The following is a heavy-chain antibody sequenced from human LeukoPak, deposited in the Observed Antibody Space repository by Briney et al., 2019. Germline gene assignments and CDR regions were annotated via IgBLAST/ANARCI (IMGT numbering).Heavy chain of an antibody. CDR1: GFTFSSYS. Sequence: GGSLRLSCAASGFTFSSYSMNWVRQAPGKGLEWVSSISSSSSYIYYADSVKGRFTISRDNSKYTVYLEMNRLRVEDTAMYYCSKERPEEYYASGSYFDYWGQGTLVTVSS. CDR2: ISSSSSYI. D-gene: IGHD3-10*01. CDR3: SKERPEEYYASGSYFDY. J-gene: IGHJ4*02. V-gene: IGHV3-21*01.